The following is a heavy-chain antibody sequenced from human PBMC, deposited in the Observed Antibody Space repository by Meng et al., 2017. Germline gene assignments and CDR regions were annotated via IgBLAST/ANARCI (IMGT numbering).Heavy chain of an antibody. Sequence: SVKVSCKASGGTFSSYTISWVRQAPGQGLEWMGWIIPILGIANYAQKFQGRVTIIADKSTSTAYMELSSLRSEDTAVYYCAGVVEYSSGWPENDYWGQGTLVTVSS. D-gene: IGHD6-19*01. J-gene: IGHJ4*02. CDR2: IIPILGIA. V-gene: IGHV1-69*10. CDR1: GGTFSSYT. CDR3: AGVVEYSSGWPENDY.